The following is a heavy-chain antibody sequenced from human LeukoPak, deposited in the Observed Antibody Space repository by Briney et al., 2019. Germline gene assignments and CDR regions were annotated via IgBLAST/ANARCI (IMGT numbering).Heavy chain of an antibody. J-gene: IGHJ6*02. Sequence: SETLSLTCTASGGAISSSGYYWGWIRQSPGRGLEWIGSVHSGSTNYKPSLKSRVTISVDTSKNQFSLKLSSVTAADTAVYYCAGRRDYYYGMDVWGQGTAVTVSS. CDR2: VHSGST. CDR3: AGRRDYYYGMDV. V-gene: IGHV4-39*01. CDR1: GGAISSSGYY.